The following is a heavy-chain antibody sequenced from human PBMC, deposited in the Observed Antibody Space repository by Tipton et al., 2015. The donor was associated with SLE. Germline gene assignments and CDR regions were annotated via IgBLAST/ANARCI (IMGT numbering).Heavy chain of an antibody. J-gene: IGHJ4*02. CDR1: GGSISLYY. CDR3: ARAPSIAAYFDY. V-gene: IGHV4-59*01. Sequence: TLSLTCTVSGGSISLYYWSWIRQPPGKGLEWIGYIYYSGSTNYNPSLKSRVTTSVDRSTNQFSLKLSSVTAAGTAVYYCARAPSIAAYFDYWGQGTLVTVSS. D-gene: IGHD6-6*01. CDR2: IYYSGST.